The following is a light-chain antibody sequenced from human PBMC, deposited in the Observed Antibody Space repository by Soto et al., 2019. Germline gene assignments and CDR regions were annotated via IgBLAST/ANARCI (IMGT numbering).Light chain of an antibody. V-gene: IGKV1-27*01. J-gene: IGKJ4*01. CDR3: QKYNSAPLS. Sequence: DIQMTQSPSSLSASVGDRVTITCRASQGIISYLAWYQQKPGKAPKLLIYAASTLQSGVTSRFSGSGSGTDFTLTISGLQPEDVATYYCQKYNSAPLSFGGGTKVEIK. CDR2: AAS. CDR1: QGIISY.